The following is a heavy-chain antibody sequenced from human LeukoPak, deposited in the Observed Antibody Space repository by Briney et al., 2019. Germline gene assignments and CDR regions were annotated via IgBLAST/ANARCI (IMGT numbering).Heavy chain of an antibody. Sequence: KASETLSLTCTVSGGSISSYYWSWIRQPPGKGLEWIGYIYYSGSTNYNPSLKSRVTISVDTSKNQFSLKLSSVTAADTAVYYCARGGTTYCSSTSCLGGTFDYWGQGTLVTVSS. CDR1: GGSISSYY. CDR3: ARGGTTYCSSTSCLGGTFDY. D-gene: IGHD2-2*01. CDR2: IYYSGST. J-gene: IGHJ4*02. V-gene: IGHV4-59*01.